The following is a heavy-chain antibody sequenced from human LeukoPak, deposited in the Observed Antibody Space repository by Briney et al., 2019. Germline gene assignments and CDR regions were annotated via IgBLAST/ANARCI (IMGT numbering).Heavy chain of an antibody. CDR1: GYSFTSYW. CDR3: ARRLVTTGLDV. J-gene: IGHJ6*04. Sequence: WESLKISCKGSGYSFTSYWIGWVRQMPGKGLEWMGIIYPGDSDTRYSPSFHGQVTISVDKSISTALLQSSSLRASDSAMDYCARRLVTTGLDVWGKGTTVTASS. D-gene: IGHD1-1*01. V-gene: IGHV5-51*01. CDR2: IYPGDSDT.